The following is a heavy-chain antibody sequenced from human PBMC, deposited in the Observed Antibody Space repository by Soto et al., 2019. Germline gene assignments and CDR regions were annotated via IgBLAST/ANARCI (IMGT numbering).Heavy chain of an antibody. D-gene: IGHD1-7*01. CDR2: IYRTGST. V-gene: IGHV4-4*02. CDR1: GGSFTSNNW. J-gene: IGHJ4*02. Sequence: SETLSLTCAVSGGSFTSNNWWTWVRQPPGQGLEWIGEIYRTGSTNYDPSLKSRVTISLDKSENQFSLKVTSLTAADTAVYYCASRDPGTSVDYWGQGTLVTVSS. CDR3: ASRDPGTSVDY.